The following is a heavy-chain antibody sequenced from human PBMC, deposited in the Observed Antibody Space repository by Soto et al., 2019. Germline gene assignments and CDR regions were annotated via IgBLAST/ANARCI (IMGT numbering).Heavy chain of an antibody. CDR2: ISGGGDKT. CDR1: GFTFINYA. CDR3: ARKVLGSTSRPDWWYFDL. V-gene: IGHV3-23*01. J-gene: IGHJ2*01. D-gene: IGHD2-2*01. Sequence: EVQLLESGGGLVQPGGSLRLSCVGSGFTFINYAMNWVRQTPGKGLEWVSTISGGGDKTFDADTVKGRFTISRDNCKNAVNLQMNSLRADDTAVYYCARKVLGSTSRPDWWYFDLWGRGTPVTVSS.